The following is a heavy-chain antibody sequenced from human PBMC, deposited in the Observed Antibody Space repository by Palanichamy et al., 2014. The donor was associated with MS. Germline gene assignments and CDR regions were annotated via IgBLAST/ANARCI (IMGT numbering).Heavy chain of an antibody. J-gene: IGHJ4*02. D-gene: IGHD1-26*01. CDR3: ARDPGIGF. CDR2: INPGNGNT. Sequence: QVQLVQSGAEVKKPGASVKVSCKASGYTFTIYAIHWVRQAPGQRLEWVGWINPGNGNTKYSQKFQGRVSITRDASASTSYMELSSLRSEDTAMYYCARDPGIGFWGQGTLVTVSS. CDR1: GYTFTIYA. V-gene: IGHV1-3*01.